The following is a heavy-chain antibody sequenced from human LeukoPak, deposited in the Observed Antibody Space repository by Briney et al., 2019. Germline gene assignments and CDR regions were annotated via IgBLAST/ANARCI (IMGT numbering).Heavy chain of an antibody. CDR3: ARGDDSGYYDYFDY. D-gene: IGHD3-22*01. J-gene: IGHJ4*02. Sequence: PGGSLRLSCAASGFTFSNYAMTWVRQAPGKGLEWVSGIGGSGAGTYYADSVKGRFTISRDFSKNTVFLHMNSLRAEDTAMYYCARGDDSGYYDYFDYWGQGALVTVSS. V-gene: IGHV3-23*01. CDR2: IGGSGAGT. CDR1: GFTFSNYA.